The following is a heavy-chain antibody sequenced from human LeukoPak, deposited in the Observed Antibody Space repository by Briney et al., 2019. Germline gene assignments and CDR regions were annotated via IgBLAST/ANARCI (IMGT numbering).Heavy chain of an antibody. CDR1: GLTFSSYG. V-gene: IGHV3-23*01. J-gene: IGHJ4*02. CDR2: ISGSGDRT. Sequence: GGSLRLSCAASGLTFSSYGMSWVRQAPGTGLEWVSSISGSGDRTYYADSVQGRFTISRDSSKNTLYLQMNSLRAEDTAVYYCAKDLTGYYYYFDYWGQGSLVTVSS. D-gene: IGHD3-9*01. CDR3: AKDLTGYYYYFDY.